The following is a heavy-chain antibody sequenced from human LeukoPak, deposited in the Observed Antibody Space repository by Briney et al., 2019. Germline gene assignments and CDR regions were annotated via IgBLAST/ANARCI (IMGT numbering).Heavy chain of an antibody. CDR2: IRYDGSNK. CDR3: ARDFTAYDSSGYYGG. J-gene: IGHJ4*02. CDR1: GFTFSSYG. V-gene: IGHV3-30*02. D-gene: IGHD3-22*01. Sequence: GGSLRLSCATSGFTFSSYGMHWVRQAPGRGLEWVAFIRYDGSNKYYADSVKGRFTISRDNAKNSLYLQMNSLRAEDTAVYYCARDFTAYDSSGYYGGWGQGTLVTVSS.